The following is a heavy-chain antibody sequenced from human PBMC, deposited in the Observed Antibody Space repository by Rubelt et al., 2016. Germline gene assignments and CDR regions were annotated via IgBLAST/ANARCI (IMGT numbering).Heavy chain of an antibody. V-gene: IGHV3-48*01. CDR1: GFTFFTYN. J-gene: IGHJ4*01. CDR3: ARYPFRSYFDY. D-gene: IGHD3-3*02. CDR2: ISSSSSTI. Sequence: EVRLVESGGGLVQPGGSLRLSCAASGFTFFTYNMNWVRQAPGKGLEWVSYISSSSSTIYYADSVKGRFTISRDNSNNMLYLQRNSLRAEDTAVYYCARYPFRSYFDYWGQGTLVTVSS.